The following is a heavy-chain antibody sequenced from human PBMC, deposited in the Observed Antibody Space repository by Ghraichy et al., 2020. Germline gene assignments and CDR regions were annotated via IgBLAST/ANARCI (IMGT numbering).Heavy chain of an antibody. CDR1: GYTFTTFW. CDR2: IYPGDSQT. V-gene: IGHV5-51*01. Sequence: GESLNISCKASGYTFTTFWIGWVRQMPGKGLEWMGIIYPGDSQTRYSPSFQGQVIISADKSITTAYLQWRSLKASDTAMYYCAAPQVEYVTSVTGDYWGQGTLVTVSS. CDR3: AAPQVEYVTSVTGDY. D-gene: IGHD6-6*01. J-gene: IGHJ4*02.